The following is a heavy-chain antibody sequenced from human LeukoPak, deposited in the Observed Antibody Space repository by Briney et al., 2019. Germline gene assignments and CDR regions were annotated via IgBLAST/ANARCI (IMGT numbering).Heavy chain of an antibody. V-gene: IGHV1-18*04. D-gene: IGHD1-14*01. Sequence: ASVKVSCKASGYTFTGYYMHWVRQAPGQGLEWMGWISAYNGNTNYAQKLQGRVTMTTDTSTSTAYMELRSLRSDDTAVYYCAREQDHTFDYWGQGTLVTVSS. CDR2: ISAYNGNT. J-gene: IGHJ4*02. CDR1: GYTFTGYY. CDR3: AREQDHTFDY.